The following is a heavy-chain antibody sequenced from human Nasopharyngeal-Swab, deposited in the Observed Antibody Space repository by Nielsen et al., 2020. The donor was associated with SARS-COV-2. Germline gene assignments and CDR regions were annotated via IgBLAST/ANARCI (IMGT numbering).Heavy chain of an antibody. CDR3: ASGVGATTNY. CDR2: INHSGST. Sequence: SETLSLTCAVYGGSFSGYYWSWIRKPPGKGLEWIGEINHSGSTNYNPSLKSRVTISVDTSKNQFSLKLSSVTAADTAVYYCASGVGATTNYWGQGTLVTVSS. J-gene: IGHJ4*02. V-gene: IGHV4-34*01. D-gene: IGHD1-26*01. CDR1: GGSFSGYY.